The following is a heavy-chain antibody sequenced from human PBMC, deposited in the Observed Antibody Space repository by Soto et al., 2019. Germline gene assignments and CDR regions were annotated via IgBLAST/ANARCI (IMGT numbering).Heavy chain of an antibody. CDR2: ISYDGSNK. CDR3: AKTYYYDSSGYYKAAYFDY. V-gene: IGHV3-30*18. J-gene: IGHJ4*02. D-gene: IGHD3-22*01. CDR1: GFTFSSYG. Sequence: GGSLRLSCAASGFTFSSYGMHWVRQAPGKGLEWVAVISYDGSNKYYADSVKGRFTISRDNSKNTLYLQMNSLRAEDTAVYYCAKTYYYDSSGYYKAAYFDYWGQGTLVTVSS.